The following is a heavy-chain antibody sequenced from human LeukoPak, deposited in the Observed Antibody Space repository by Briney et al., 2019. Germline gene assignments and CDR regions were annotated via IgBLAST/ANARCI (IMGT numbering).Heavy chain of an antibody. CDR1: GFPFSEYS. CDR2: IDSSSTI. V-gene: IGHV3-69-1*01. Sequence: GGSLRLSCAASGFPFSEYSMNWVRQAPGKGLEWVSYIDSSSTIYYADSVKGRFTISRDNAKNSLYLQLNSLRAEDTAVYYCARGPYDYGEYIDYWGQGTLLTVSS. J-gene: IGHJ4*02. CDR3: ARGPYDYGEYIDY. D-gene: IGHD4-17*01.